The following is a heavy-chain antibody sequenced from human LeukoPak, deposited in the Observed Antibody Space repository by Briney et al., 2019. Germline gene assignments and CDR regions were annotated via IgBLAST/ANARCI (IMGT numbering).Heavy chain of an antibody. D-gene: IGHD2-15*01. CDR2: IIPIFGTA. Sequence: SVKVSCKASGGTFSSYAISWVRQAPGQGLEWMGRIIPIFGTANYAQKFQGRVTITTDESTSTAYMELSGLRSEDTAVYYCAREPGYCSGGSCYHDYFDYWGQGTLVTVSS. CDR3: AREPGYCSGGSCYHDYFDY. CDR1: GGTFSSYA. J-gene: IGHJ4*02. V-gene: IGHV1-69*05.